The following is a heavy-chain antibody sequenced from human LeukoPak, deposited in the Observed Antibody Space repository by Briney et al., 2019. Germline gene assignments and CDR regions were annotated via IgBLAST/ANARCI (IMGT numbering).Heavy chain of an antibody. Sequence: GGSLRLSCAASGFTFSSYWMHWVRQAPGKGLVWVSRINTDGSSAKYASSVNGRFTISRDNAKNTQYLQMNSLRAEDTAVYYCARGDSYGSGSYLFDYWGQGTLVTVSS. J-gene: IGHJ4*02. CDR3: ARGDSYGSGSYLFDY. CDR1: GFTFSSYW. CDR2: INTDGSSA. D-gene: IGHD3-10*01. V-gene: IGHV3-74*03.